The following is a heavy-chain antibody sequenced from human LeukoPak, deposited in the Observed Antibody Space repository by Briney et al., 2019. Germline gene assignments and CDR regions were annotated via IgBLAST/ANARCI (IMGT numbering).Heavy chain of an antibody. CDR1: GFTFSSYW. J-gene: IGHJ4*02. CDR3: ARGVDSAIDW. V-gene: IGHV3-7*01. D-gene: IGHD3-9*01. CDR2: INGDGRDK. Sequence: GGSLRLSCAASGFTFSSYWMNWVRQARGKGVEWVANINGDGRDKYYVGSVRGRFTISRDNADNALYLQMNSLRGDDTALYYCARGVDSAIDWWGQGTLVTVSS.